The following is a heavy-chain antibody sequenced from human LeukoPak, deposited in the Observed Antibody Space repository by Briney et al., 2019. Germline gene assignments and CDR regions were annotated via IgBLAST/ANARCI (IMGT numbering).Heavy chain of an antibody. CDR3: ARDPGGPLSTFDY. J-gene: IGHJ4*02. V-gene: IGHV3-7*05. D-gene: IGHD4-23*01. Sequence: PGGSLRLSCAASGFTFSNYNMNWVRQAPGKGLEWVANIKQDGSEKYYVDSVKGRFTISRDNAKNSLYLQMNRLRAEDTAVYYCARDPGGPLSTFDYWDQGTLVTASS. CDR1: GFTFSNYN. CDR2: IKQDGSEK.